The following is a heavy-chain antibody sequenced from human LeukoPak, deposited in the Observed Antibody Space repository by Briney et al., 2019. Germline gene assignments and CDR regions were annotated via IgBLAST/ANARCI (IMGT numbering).Heavy chain of an antibody. J-gene: IGHJ4*02. CDR3: ARGRKYYDFWSGPVLFDY. CDR1: GGSISSYY. V-gene: IGHV4-59*01. CDR2: IYYSGST. Sequence: PSETLSLTCTVSGGSISSYYWSWIRQPPGKGLEWIGYIYYSGSTNYNPSLKSRVTISVDTSKNQFSLKLSSVTAADTAVYYCARGRKYYDFWSGPVLFDYWGQGTLVTVSS. D-gene: IGHD3-3*01.